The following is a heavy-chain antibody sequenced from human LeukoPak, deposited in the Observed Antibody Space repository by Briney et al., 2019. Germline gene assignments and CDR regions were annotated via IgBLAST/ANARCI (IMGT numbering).Heavy chain of an antibody. CDR3: ARASHIVVVTAIIH. CDR2: ISAYNGNT. V-gene: IGHV1-18*01. Sequence: ASVKVSCKASGYTFTSYGTSWVRQAPGQGLEWMGWISAYNGNTNYAQKLQGRVTMTTDTSTSTAYMELRSLRSDDTAVYYCARASHIVVVTAIIHWGQGTLVTVSS. CDR1: GYTFTSYG. J-gene: IGHJ4*02. D-gene: IGHD2-21*02.